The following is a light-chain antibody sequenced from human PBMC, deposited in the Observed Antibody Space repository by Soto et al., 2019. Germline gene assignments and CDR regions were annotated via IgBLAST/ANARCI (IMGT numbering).Light chain of an antibody. V-gene: IGKV3-11*01. CDR2: DAS. J-gene: IGKJ5*01. Sequence: DIVLTQSPATLSLSPGERATLSCRASQSVRTYLAWYQQKPGQAPRLLIYDASNRATGIPARFSVSGSGTDFTLTISSLAPEDFAVDHCQQRSSWPSFGQGTRLEIK. CDR1: QSVRTY. CDR3: QQRSSWPS.